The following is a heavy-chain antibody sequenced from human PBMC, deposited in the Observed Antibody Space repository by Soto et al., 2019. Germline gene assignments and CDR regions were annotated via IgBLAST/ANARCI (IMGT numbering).Heavy chain of an antibody. Sequence: QVQLVQSGAEVKKPGASVMVSCEASGDTFTNYEINWVRQATGQGLEWLGWVSLNTGNTGYAQRFQGRVSMTANPSISTAYMEPSSLKSEDTAVYYCATVPRGSRYFYYLDVWGKGTTVIVSS. CDR2: VSLNTGNT. D-gene: IGHD3-16*01. J-gene: IGHJ6*03. CDR1: GDTFTNYE. V-gene: IGHV1-8*01. CDR3: ATVPRGSRYFYYLDV.